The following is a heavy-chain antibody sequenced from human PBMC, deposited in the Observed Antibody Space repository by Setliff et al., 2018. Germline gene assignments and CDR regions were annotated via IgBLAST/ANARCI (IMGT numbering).Heavy chain of an antibody. CDR3: ARVVYYASGSSLSYGMDV. J-gene: IGHJ6*02. V-gene: IGHV1-69*06. CDR1: FSTYS. Sequence: FSTYSLSWVRQAPGQGLEWMGGIIPLLETAKYAQKFQGRVTITADKSTSTGYMELSSLRSEDTAMFYCARVVYYASGSSLSYGMDVWGQGTAVTVSS. CDR2: IIPLLETA. D-gene: IGHD3-10*01.